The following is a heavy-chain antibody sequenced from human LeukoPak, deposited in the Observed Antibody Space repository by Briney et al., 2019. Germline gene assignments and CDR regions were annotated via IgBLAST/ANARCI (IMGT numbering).Heavy chain of an antibody. CDR1: GYTFTGFD. CDR3: ARAIAARPGDY. J-gene: IGHJ4*02. V-gene: IGHV1-2*02. CDR2: INPNSGGT. D-gene: IGHD6-6*01. Sequence: ASVKVSCKASGYTFTGFDMHWVRRAPGQGREWVGWINPNSGGTNYAQKFQGRVTMTRDTSISTAYMELSRLRSDDTAVYYCARAIAARPGDYWGQGTLVTVSS.